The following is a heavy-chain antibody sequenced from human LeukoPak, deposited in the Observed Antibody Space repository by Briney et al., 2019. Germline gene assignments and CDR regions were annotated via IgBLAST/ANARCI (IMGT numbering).Heavy chain of an antibody. CDR1: GGSISSSSYY. D-gene: IGHD3-22*01. Sequence: SETLSLTCTVSGGSISSSSYYWGWIRQPPGKGLEWIGSIYYSGSTYYNPSLKSRVTISVDTSKDQFSLILSSVTAADTAVYYCARVISGYDRPFDYWGQGTLVTVSS. CDR2: IYYSGST. J-gene: IGHJ4*02. V-gene: IGHV4-39*07. CDR3: ARVISGYDRPFDY.